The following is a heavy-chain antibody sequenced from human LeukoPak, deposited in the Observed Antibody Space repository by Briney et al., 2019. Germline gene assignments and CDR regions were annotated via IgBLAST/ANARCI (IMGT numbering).Heavy chain of an antibody. D-gene: IGHD3-16*01. CDR3: ARARGTENDY. J-gene: IGHJ4*02. CDR2: INTDGSIT. V-gene: IGHV3-74*01. Sequence: GESLRLSCAASGSTFSNYWMHWVRQAPGKGLVWVSRINTDGSITNYADSVKGRFTISRDNAKKTLYLHMDSLRAEDTALYYCARARGTENDYWAQGTLVTVSS. CDR1: GSTFSNYW.